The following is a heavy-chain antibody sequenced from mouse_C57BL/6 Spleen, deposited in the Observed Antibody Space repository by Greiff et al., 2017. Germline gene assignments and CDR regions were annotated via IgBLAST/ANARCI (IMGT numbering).Heavy chain of an antibody. CDR1: GYTFTDYN. Sequence: VQLQQSGPELVKPGASVKIPCKASGYTFTDYNMDWVKQSHGKSLEWIGDINPNNGGTIYNQKFKGKATLTVDKSSSTAYMELRSLTSEDTAVYSGARYDSNYPYDAVDCRGQGTSVTVSS. CDR3: ARYDSNYPYDAVDC. V-gene: IGHV1-18*01. J-gene: IGHJ4*01. D-gene: IGHD2-5*01. CDR2: INPNNGGT.